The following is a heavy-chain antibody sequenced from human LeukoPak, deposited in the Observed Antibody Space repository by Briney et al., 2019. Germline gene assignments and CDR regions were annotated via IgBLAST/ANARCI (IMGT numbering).Heavy chain of an antibody. CDR2: IGNTGRTI. V-gene: IGHV3-48*03. CDR3: VRGDRYFFDY. CDR1: GFRFSSYE. J-gene: IGHJ4*02. D-gene: IGHD1-14*01. Sequence: GGSLRLPCAASGFRFSSYEMNWVRQAPGRGLEWVSYIGNTGRTIYYVDSVKGRFTVSRDNAKNSLYLQMNSLRAEDTAIYYCVRGDRYFFDYWGQGTLVTVSS.